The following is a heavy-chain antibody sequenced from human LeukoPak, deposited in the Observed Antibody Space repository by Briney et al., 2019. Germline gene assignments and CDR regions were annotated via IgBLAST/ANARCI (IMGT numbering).Heavy chain of an antibody. Sequence: SVKVSCKASGGTFSSYAISWVRQAPGQGLEWMGGIIPIFGTANYAQKFQGRVTITADESTSTAYMELSSLRSEDTAVYYCARVGIAVAGGAYYYYMDVWGKGTTATVSS. CDR2: IIPIFGTA. CDR3: ARVGIAVAGGAYYYYMDV. CDR1: GGTFSSYA. V-gene: IGHV1-69*13. D-gene: IGHD6-19*01. J-gene: IGHJ6*03.